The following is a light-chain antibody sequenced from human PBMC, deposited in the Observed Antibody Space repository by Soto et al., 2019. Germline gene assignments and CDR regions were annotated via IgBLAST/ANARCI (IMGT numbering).Light chain of an antibody. V-gene: IGKV1-9*01. J-gene: IGKJ4*01. CDR3: QQLSNYPLT. Sequence: IQLTQSPSCLSASVGDRVSIXCRASQVVSSYFAWFQQKPGKARKLLIYAASTLQSGVPSRFSGSGSGTDFTLTISSLQPEDFATYYCQQLSNYPLTFGGGTKVDIK. CDR1: QVVSSY. CDR2: AAS.